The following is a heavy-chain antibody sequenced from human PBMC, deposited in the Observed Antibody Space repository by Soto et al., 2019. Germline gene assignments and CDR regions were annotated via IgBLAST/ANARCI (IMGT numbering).Heavy chain of an antibody. Sequence: QVQLAESGGGVVQPGRSLRLSCAASGFTFSTYDMHWVRQAPGTGLEWVAVLSSDGSDKYYANSVKGRFTISRDNSTNTLYLQINTLRGEETAVYYCAKDRREFDPYDLDVWGQGTTVTVCS. CDR3: AKDRREFDPYDLDV. V-gene: IGHV3-30*18. CDR1: GFTFSTYD. CDR2: LSSDGSDK. D-gene: IGHD3-9*01. J-gene: IGHJ6*02.